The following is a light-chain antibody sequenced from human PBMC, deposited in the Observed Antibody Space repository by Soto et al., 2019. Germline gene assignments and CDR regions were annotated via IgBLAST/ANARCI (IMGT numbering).Light chain of an antibody. J-gene: IGKJ1*01. CDR2: AAS. V-gene: IGKV1-39*01. Sequence: DIQMTQSPSSLSASVGDRFTITFLASQSISSYLNWYQQKPGKAPKLLIYAASSLQSGVPSRFGGSGSGTDFTLTISSLQPEDFATYYCQQSYSTLGTFGQGTKVDIK. CDR1: QSISSY. CDR3: QQSYSTLGT.